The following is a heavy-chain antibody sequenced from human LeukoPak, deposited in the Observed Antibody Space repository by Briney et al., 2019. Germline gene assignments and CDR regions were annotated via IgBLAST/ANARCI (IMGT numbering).Heavy chain of an antibody. Sequence: GESLKISCRGSGYIVTSYWIAWVRQRPGKGLEWMGIIYPGDSVTGYTPSFQGQLTISDDESISPAYLQWSSLKASDTAMYYCARRRQTAGFYLDYWGQGTLVTVSS. CDR1: GYIVTSYW. J-gene: IGHJ4*02. CDR3: ARRRQTAGFYLDY. CDR2: IYPGDSVT. D-gene: IGHD6-13*01. V-gene: IGHV5-51*01.